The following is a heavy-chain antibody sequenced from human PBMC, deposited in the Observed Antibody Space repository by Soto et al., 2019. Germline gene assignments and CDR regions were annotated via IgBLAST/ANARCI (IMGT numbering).Heavy chain of an antibody. J-gene: IGHJ4*02. CDR3: ARSRAYCCGDCYSGIGY. Sequence: QVQLVQSGAEVKKPGSSVKVSCKASGGTFSSYAISWVRQAPGQGLEWMGGIIPIFGTANYAQKFQGRVTITADESTSTAYMELSSLRSEDTAMYYCARSRAYCCGDCYSGIGYWGQGTLVTGSS. CDR2: IIPIFGTA. V-gene: IGHV1-69*01. CDR1: GGTFSSYA. D-gene: IGHD2-21*02.